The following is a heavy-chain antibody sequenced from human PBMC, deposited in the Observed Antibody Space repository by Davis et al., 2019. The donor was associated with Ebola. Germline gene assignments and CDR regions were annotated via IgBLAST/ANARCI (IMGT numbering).Heavy chain of an antibody. CDR1: GFTFSSYG. D-gene: IGHD1-14*01. CDR2: ISYDGSNK. Sequence: GESLKISCAASGFTFSSYGMHWVRQAPGKGLEWVAVISYDGSNKYYTDSVKGRFTISRDNSKNTLYLQMNSLTVEDTAVYYCARDRRPAQYKGLDGWGQGTTVTVSS. J-gene: IGHJ6*02. CDR3: ARDRRPAQYKGLDG. V-gene: IGHV3-30*12.